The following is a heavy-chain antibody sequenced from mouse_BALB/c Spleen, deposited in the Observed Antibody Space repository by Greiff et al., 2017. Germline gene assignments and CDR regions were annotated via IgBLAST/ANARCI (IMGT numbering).Heavy chain of an antibody. CDR3: QLGPFDD. V-gene: IGHV14-3*02. J-gene: IGHJ2*01. CDR2: IDPANGNT. CDR1: GFNIKDTY. Sequence: VQLQQSGAELVKPGASVKLSCTASGFNIKDTYMHWVKQRPEQGLEWIGRIDPANGNTKYDPKFQGKATITADTSSNTAYLQLSSLTSEDTAVYYCQLGPFDDWGQGTTLTVSS. D-gene: IGHD4-1*02.